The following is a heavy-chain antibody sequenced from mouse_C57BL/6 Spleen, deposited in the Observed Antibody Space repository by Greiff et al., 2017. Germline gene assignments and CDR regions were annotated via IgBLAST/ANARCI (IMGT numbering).Heavy chain of an antibody. CDR2: INPGSGGT. Sequence: VHLVESGAELVRPGTSVKVSCKASGYAFTNYLIEWVKQRPGQGLEWIGVINPGSGGTNYNEKFKGKATLTADKSSSTAYMQLSSLTSEDSAVYFCARETTVVAPYAMDYWGQGTSVTVSS. J-gene: IGHJ4*01. CDR3: ARETTVVAPYAMDY. D-gene: IGHD1-1*01. CDR1: GYAFTNYL. V-gene: IGHV1-54*01.